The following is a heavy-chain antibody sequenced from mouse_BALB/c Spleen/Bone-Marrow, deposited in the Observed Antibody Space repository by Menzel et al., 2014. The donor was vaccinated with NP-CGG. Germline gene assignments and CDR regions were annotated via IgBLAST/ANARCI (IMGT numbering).Heavy chain of an antibody. Sequence: QVQLQQSGAELARPGASVKMSCKASGYTFTGHTIHWVKQRPGQGLEWIGYINPTSGYANYNQKFKDKATLTADKSSSTAYMQLSSLTSEDSAVFYCARSMIVYFAMDYWGQGTSVTVSS. CDR1: GYTFTGHT. D-gene: IGHD2-3*01. CDR3: ARSMIVYFAMDY. CDR2: INPTSGYA. J-gene: IGHJ4*01. V-gene: IGHV1-4*01.